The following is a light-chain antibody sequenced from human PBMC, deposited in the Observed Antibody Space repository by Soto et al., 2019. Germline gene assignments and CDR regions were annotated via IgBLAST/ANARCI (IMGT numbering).Light chain of an antibody. J-gene: IGKJ1*01. CDR1: QTISSR. Sequence: DIQMTQSPSTLSGSVGDRVTITCRASQTISSRLAWYQQKPGKAPKLLIYKASTLKSGVPSRFSGSGSGTEFTLTISSLRPDDFATYYCQHYNSYSEAFGQGTKVDIK. V-gene: IGKV1-5*03. CDR3: QHYNSYSEA. CDR2: KAS.